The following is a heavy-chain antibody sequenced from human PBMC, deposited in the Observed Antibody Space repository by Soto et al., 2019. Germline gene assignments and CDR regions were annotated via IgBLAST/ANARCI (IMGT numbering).Heavy chain of an antibody. Sequence: PAETLSLTCTVSGGSISTSSYYWGWIRQPPGKGLEWIGSIYYSGSTYYNPSLKSRVTISVDTSKNQFSPKLSSVTAADTAVYYCARDYDSSGDYWGQGTLVTVSS. CDR1: GGSISTSSYY. V-gene: IGHV4-39*01. CDR2: IYYSGST. CDR3: ARDYDSSGDY. J-gene: IGHJ4*02. D-gene: IGHD3-22*01.